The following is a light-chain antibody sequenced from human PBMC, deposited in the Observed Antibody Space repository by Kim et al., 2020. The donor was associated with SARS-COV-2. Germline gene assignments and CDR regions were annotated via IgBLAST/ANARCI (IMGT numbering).Light chain of an antibody. CDR2: AAS. CDR3: QQTYRTPPA. V-gene: IGKV1-39*01. CDR1: QGINNY. Sequence: DIQMTQSPSSLSASVGDRVTITCRASQGINNYLNWYQQKPGKAPKLLISAASILQSGVPSRFSGSGSGTDFTLAINNLQPEDFATYYCQQTYRTPPAFGQGTKLEI. J-gene: IGKJ2*01.